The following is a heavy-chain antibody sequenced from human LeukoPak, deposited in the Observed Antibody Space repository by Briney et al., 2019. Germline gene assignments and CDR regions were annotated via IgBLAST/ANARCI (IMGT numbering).Heavy chain of an antibody. J-gene: IGHJ6*02. CDR1: GFTFSSSG. Sequence: GGSLRLSCAASGFTFSSSGMHWVRQAPGKGLEWVAVISYDGSNKYYADSLKGRFAISRDNSKNTLYLQMNSLRAEDTAVYYCAKDGGSYYGMDVWGQGTTVTVSS. CDR3: AKDGGSYYGMDV. D-gene: IGHD1-26*01. CDR2: ISYDGSNK. V-gene: IGHV3-30*18.